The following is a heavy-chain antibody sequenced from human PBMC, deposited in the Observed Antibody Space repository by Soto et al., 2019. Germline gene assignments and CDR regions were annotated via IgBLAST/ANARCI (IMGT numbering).Heavy chain of an antibody. CDR2: INWNSGDI. CDR3: AKDIRGYYYSMDV. Sequence: GGSLRLSCAVSGFTFDDYAMHWVRQAPGKGLEWVSGINWNSGDINYADSVQGRFTISRDNDKNSLYLQMNSLRPEDTALYFCAKDIRGYYYSMDVWGKGTTVTVSS. CDR1: GFTFDDYA. J-gene: IGHJ6*03. V-gene: IGHV3-9*01.